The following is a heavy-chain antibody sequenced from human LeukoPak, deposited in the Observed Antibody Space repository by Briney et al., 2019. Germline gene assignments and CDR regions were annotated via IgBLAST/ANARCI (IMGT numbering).Heavy chain of an antibody. CDR1: GGSFSGYY. J-gene: IGHJ4*02. V-gene: IGHV4-34*01. CDR3: ARGKSVAGTFDY. D-gene: IGHD6-19*01. CDR2: INHSGST. Sequence: SESLSLTCAVYGGSFSGYYWSWIRQPPGKGLEWIGEINHSGSTNYNPSLKSRGTISVDTSKNQFSLKLSSVTAADTDVYYCARGKSVAGTFDYWGQGTLVTVSS.